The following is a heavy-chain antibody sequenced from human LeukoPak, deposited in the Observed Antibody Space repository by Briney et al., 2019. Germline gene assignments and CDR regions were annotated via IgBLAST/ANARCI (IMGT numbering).Heavy chain of an antibody. Sequence: SETLSLTCAVYGGSFSGYYWSWIRQPPGKGLEWIGEINHSGSTNYNPSLKSRVTISVDTSKNQFSLKLSSVTAADTAVYYCARIGIAVACRVYWGQGTLVTVSS. CDR3: ARIGIAVACRVY. V-gene: IGHV4-34*01. D-gene: IGHD6-19*01. J-gene: IGHJ4*02. CDR2: INHSGST. CDR1: GGSFSGYY.